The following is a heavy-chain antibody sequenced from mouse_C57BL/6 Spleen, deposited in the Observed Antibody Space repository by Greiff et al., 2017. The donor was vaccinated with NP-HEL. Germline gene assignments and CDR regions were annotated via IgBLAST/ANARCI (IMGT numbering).Heavy chain of an antibody. CDR3: ARGSIYDGYYVYAMDY. V-gene: IGHV5-6*01. Sequence: EVQGVESGGDLVKPGGSLKLSCAASGFTFSSYGMSWVRQTPDKRLEWVATISSGGSYTYYPDSVKGRFTISRDNAKNTLYLQMSSLKSEDTAMYYCARGSIYDGYYVYAMDYWGQGTSVTVSS. D-gene: IGHD2-3*01. CDR1: GFTFSSYG. J-gene: IGHJ4*01. CDR2: ISSGGSYT.